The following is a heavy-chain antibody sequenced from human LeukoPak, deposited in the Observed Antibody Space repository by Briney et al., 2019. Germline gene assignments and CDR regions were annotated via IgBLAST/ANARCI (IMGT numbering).Heavy chain of an antibody. CDR1: GYTFTSYG. CDR2: INPNSGGT. J-gene: IGHJ3*02. V-gene: IGHV1-2*02. Sequence: GASVKVSCKASGYTFTSYGISWVRQAPGQGLEWMGWINPNSGGTNYAQKFQGRVTMTRDTSISTAYMELSSVTAADTAVYYCARQRRDTMKRDDAFDIWGQGTMVTVSS. D-gene: IGHD3-22*01. CDR3: ARQRRDTMKRDDAFDI.